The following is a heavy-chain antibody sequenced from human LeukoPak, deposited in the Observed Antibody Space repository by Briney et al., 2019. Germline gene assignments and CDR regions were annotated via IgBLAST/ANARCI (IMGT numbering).Heavy chain of an antibody. CDR1: GFTFSSYG. J-gene: IGHJ4*02. D-gene: IGHD5-18*01. Sequence: PGRSLRLSCAASGFTFSSYGMHWVRQAPGKGLEWVAVISYDGSNKYYADSVKGRFTISRDNSKNTLYLQMNSLRAEDTAVYYCATPSMIGISYGYVRLRNWGQGTLVTVSS. CDR2: ISYDGSNK. V-gene: IGHV3-30*03. CDR3: ATPSMIGISYGYVRLRN.